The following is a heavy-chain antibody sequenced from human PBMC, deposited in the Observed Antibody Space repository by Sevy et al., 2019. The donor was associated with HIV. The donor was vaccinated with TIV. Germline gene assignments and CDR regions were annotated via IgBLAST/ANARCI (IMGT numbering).Heavy chain of an antibody. CDR1: GFTFSSYA. CDR3: AKDLQGDSSGWYWYYYYGMDV. V-gene: IGHV3-23*01. J-gene: IGHJ6*02. CDR2: ISGSGGST. Sequence: GGSLRLSCAASGFTFSSYAMSWVRQAPGKGLEWVSAISGSGGSTYYADSVKGRFTISRDNSKNTLYLQMNSLRAVDTAVYYCAKDLQGDSSGWYWYYYYGMDVWGQGTTVTVSS. D-gene: IGHD6-13*01.